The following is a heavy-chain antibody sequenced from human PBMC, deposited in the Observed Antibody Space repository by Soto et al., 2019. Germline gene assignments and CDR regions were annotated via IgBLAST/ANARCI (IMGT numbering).Heavy chain of an antibody. CDR2: IIPIFGTA. CDR3: AREIAALYYYYYGMDV. CDR1: GGTFSSYA. Sequence: GASVKVSCKASGGTFSSYAISWVRQAPGQGLEWMGGIIPIFGTANYAQKFQGRVTITADESTSTAYMELSSLRSEDTAVYYCAREIAALYYYYYGMDVWGQGTTVTRLL. V-gene: IGHV1-69*13. D-gene: IGHD6-6*01. J-gene: IGHJ6*02.